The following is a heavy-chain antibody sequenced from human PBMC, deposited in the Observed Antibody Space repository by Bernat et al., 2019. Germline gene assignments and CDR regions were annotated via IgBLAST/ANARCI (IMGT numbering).Heavy chain of an antibody. Sequence: EVQLLESGGGLVQPGGSLRLSCAASGFTFSSFAMNWVRQAPGKGLEWVSAISGGGDTIFYADSVKGRFTISRDNSKNTLYLQMNSLRAEDTAVYYCARGAGSSDDYWGQGTLVTVSS. J-gene: IGHJ4*02. D-gene: IGHD6-6*01. CDR2: ISGGGDTI. V-gene: IGHV3-23*01. CDR1: GFTFSSFA. CDR3: ARGAGSSDDY.